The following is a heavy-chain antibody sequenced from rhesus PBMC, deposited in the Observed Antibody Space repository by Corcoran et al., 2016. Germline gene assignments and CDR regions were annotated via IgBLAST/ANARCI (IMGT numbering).Heavy chain of an antibody. Sequence: QVQLQESGPGLVKPSETLSLTCAVSGYSISSGYYWGWIRQPPGNGLEYIGYISGSMGSTYYNPSRKRRVTISKDTSKNQFSLKLSSVTAADTAVYYCARQRGGYSWVDYWGQGVLVTVSS. V-gene: IGHV4-99*01. CDR2: ISGSMGST. CDR1: GYSISSGYY. D-gene: IGHD5-24*01. CDR3: ARQRGGYSWVDY. J-gene: IGHJ4*01.